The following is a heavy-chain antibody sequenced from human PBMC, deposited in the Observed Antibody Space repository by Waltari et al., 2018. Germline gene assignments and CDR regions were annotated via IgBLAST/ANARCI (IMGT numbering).Heavy chain of an antibody. J-gene: IGHJ4*02. CDR1: VGTFSSYA. D-gene: IGHD6-19*01. Sequence: QVQLVQSGAEVKKPGSSVKVSCKASVGTFSSYAISWVRQAPGQGLGWMGGIMPMFSTANYAQKYQGRVKISADESASTAYMELSSVRSEDTAVYYGARGTDSSGTLDYWGQGTLVTVSS. CDR3: ARGTDSSGTLDY. V-gene: IGHV1-69*01. CDR2: IMPMFSTA.